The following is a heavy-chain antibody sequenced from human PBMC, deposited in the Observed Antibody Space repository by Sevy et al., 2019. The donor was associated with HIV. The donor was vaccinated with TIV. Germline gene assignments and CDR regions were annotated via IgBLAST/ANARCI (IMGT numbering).Heavy chain of an antibody. V-gene: IGHV4-34*01. CDR1: GGSFSGYY. J-gene: IGHJ4*02. Sequence: QSQTLSLTCAVYGGSFSGYYWSWIRQPPGKGLEWIGEINHSGSTNYNPSLKSRVTISVDTSKTHFSLKLSSVTAADTAVYYCARENPGILLTFDYWGQGTLVTVSS. CDR3: ARENPGILLTFDY. D-gene: IGHD3-10*01. CDR2: INHSGST.